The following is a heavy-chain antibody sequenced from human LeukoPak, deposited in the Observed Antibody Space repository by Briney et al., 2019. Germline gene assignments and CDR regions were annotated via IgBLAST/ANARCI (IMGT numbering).Heavy chain of an antibody. J-gene: IGHJ4*02. D-gene: IGHD3-22*01. CDR2: ISSIGGST. V-gene: IGHV3-23*01. CDR3: ARDLGYYDSSGYRDY. Sequence: GGSLRLSCAASQFTFSSYAMSWVRQAPGKGLEWVSGISSIGGSTVYADSVKGRFTISRDNSKNTLYLQMNSLRAEDTAVYYCARDLGYYDSSGYRDYWGQGTLVTVSS. CDR1: QFTFSSYA.